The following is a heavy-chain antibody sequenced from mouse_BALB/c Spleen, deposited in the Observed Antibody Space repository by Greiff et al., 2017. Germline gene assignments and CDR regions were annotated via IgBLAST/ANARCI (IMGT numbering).Heavy chain of an antibody. CDR3: AREGYDYDGYFDY. CDR2: IYPYNGGT. CDR1: GYTFTDYN. Sequence: EVKLLESGPELVKPGASVKISCKASGYTFTDYNMHWVKQSHGKSLEWIGYIYPYNGGTGYNQKFKSKATLTVDNSSSTAYMELRSLTSEDSAVYYCAREGYDYDGYFDYWGQGTTLTVSS. J-gene: IGHJ2*01. V-gene: IGHV1S29*02. D-gene: IGHD2-4*01.